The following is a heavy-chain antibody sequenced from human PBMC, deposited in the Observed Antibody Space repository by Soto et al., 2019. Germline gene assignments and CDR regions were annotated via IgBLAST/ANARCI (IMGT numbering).Heavy chain of an antibody. CDR2: ISAYNGNT. CDR3: VKDHDEDFGYDLDYFNY. V-gene: IGHV1-18*01. CDR1: GYTFTSYG. Sequence: ASVKVSCKASGYTFTSYGISWVRQAPGQGLEWMGWISAYNGNTNYAQKLQGRFSISRDNAKNSLYLQMNSLRAEDTAFYYCVKDHDEDFGYDLDYFNYWGQGTLVTVSS. D-gene: IGHD5-12*01. J-gene: IGHJ4*02.